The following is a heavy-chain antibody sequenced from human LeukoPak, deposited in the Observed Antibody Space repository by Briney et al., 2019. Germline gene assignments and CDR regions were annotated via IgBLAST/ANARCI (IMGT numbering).Heavy chain of an antibody. Sequence: PSETLSLTCTVSGGSISSSSYYWGWIRQPPGKGLEWIGSIYYSGSTYYNPSLKSRVTISVDTSKNQFSLKLSSVTAADTAVYYCARGSKAWELRFLEWLSNHYFDYWGQGTLVTVSS. V-gene: IGHV4-39*07. CDR3: ARGSKAWELRFLEWLSNHYFDY. D-gene: IGHD3-3*01. CDR1: GGSISSSSYY. J-gene: IGHJ4*02. CDR2: IYYSGST.